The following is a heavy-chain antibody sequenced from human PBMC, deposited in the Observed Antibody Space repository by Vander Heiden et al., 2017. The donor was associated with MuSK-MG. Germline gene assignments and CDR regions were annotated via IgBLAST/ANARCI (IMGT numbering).Heavy chain of an antibody. D-gene: IGHD3-9*01. CDR1: GGTFSSYT. Sequence: QVQLVQSGAEVKKPGSSVKVSCKASGGTFSSYTISWVRQAPGQGLEWMGRIIPILGIANYAQKFQGRVTITADKSTSTAYMELSSLRSEETAVYYCARDQAPDYDSWTGSPHGFDPWGQGTLVTVSS. CDR3: ARDQAPDYDSWTGSPHGFDP. CDR2: IIPILGIA. V-gene: IGHV1-69*08. J-gene: IGHJ5*02.